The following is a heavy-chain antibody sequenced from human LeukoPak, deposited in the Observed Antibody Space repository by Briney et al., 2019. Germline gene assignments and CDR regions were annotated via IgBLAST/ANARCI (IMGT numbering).Heavy chain of an antibody. D-gene: IGHD6-13*01. V-gene: IGHV3-30-3*02. Sequence: GGSLRLSCAASGLTLSSYAMSWVRQAPGKGLEWVADISYDGNNGYYADSVKGRFTISRDNSKNTLYLQMNSLRVEDTAVYYCAKIAAPGKTYFDYWGQGTLVTVSS. CDR1: GLTLSSYA. CDR2: ISYDGNNG. J-gene: IGHJ4*02. CDR3: AKIAAPGKTYFDY.